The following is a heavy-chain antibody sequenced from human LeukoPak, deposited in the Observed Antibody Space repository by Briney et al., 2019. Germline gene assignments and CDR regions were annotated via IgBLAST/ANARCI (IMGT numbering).Heavy chain of an antibody. CDR3: ARGRWEWLLSGAYYYYMDV. CDR2: INPNSGGT. Sequence: GASVKVSCKASGYTFTGYYMHWVRQAPGQGLEWMGWINPNSGGTNYAQKFQGRVTMTRDTSISTAYMELSRLRSEDTAVYYCARGRWEWLLSGAYYYYMDVWGKGTTVTVSS. CDR1: GYTFTGYY. V-gene: IGHV1-2*02. J-gene: IGHJ6*03. D-gene: IGHD5-12*01.